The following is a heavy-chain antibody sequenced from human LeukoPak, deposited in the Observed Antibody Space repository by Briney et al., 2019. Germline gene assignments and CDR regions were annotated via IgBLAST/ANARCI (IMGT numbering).Heavy chain of an antibody. V-gene: IGHV3-23*01. CDR1: GFTFNNYA. J-gene: IGHJ6*03. CDR2: ISGSGGST. CDR3: AKDGDDTIFGAGYYYYMDV. D-gene: IGHD3-3*01. Sequence: PGGSLRLSCAASGFTFNNYAMSWVRQAPGKGLEWVSAISGSGGSTYYADSVKGRFTISRDNSKNTLYLQMNSLRAEDTAVYYCAKDGDDTIFGAGYYYYMDVWGKGTTVTVSS.